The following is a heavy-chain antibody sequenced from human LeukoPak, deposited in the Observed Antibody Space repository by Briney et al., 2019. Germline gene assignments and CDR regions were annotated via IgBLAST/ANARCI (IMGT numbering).Heavy chain of an antibody. CDR1: GGSVSSGSYY. CDR3: ARETMDYCSSTSCYAVGLFDY. CDR2: IYYSGST. D-gene: IGHD2-2*01. Sequence: SETLSLTCTVSGGSVSSGSYYWSWIRQPPGEGLEWIGYIYYSGSTNYNPSLKSRVTISVDTSKNQFSLKLSSVTAADTAVYYCARETMDYCSSTSCYAVGLFDYWGQGTLVTVSS. J-gene: IGHJ4*02. V-gene: IGHV4-61*01.